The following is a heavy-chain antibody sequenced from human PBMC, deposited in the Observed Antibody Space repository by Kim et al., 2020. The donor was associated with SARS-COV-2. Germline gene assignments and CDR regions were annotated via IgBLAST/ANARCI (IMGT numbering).Heavy chain of an antibody. J-gene: IGHJ6*02. Sequence: GGSLRLSCAASGFTFSSYGMHWVRQAPGKGLEWVAVISYDGSNKYYADSVKGRFTISRDNSKNTLYLQMNSLRAEDTAVYYCAKGQAEYSSSPFLAYYYYYGMDVWGQGTTVTVSS. V-gene: IGHV3-30*18. D-gene: IGHD6-6*01. CDR3: AKGQAEYSSSPFLAYYYYYGMDV. CDR1: GFTFSSYG. CDR2: ISYDGSNK.